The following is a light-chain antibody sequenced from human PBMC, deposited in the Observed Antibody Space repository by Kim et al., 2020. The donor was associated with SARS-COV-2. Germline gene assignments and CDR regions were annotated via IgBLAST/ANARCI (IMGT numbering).Light chain of an antibody. J-gene: IGLJ3*02. CDR2: GKN. V-gene: IGLV3-19*01. Sequence: SSELTQDPAVFVALGQTVRITCQGDSLRNYYASWYQQKPGQAPVVVIYGKNNRPSGIPDRFSGSTSGDTASLTITGAQAEDEADYYCSSRDSSGSQVLFGGGTQLTVL. CDR3: SSRDSSGSQVL. CDR1: SLRNYY.